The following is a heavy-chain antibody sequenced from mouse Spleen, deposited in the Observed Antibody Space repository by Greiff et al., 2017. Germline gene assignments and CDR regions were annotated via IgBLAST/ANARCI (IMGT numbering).Heavy chain of an antibody. D-gene: IGHD1-1*01. Sequence: QVQLKESGAELAKPGASVKLSCKASGYTFTSYWMHWVKQRPGQGLEWIGYINPSSGYTKYNQKFKDKATLTADKSSSTAYMQLSSLTYEDSAVYYCASSNYYDGSGVAYWGQGTLVTVSA. V-gene: IGHV1-7*01. CDR1: GYTFTSYW. J-gene: IGHJ3*01. CDR3: ASSNYYDGSGVAY. CDR2: INPSSGYT.